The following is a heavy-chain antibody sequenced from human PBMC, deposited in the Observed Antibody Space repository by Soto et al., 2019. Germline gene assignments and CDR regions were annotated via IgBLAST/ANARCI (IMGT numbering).Heavy chain of an antibody. CDR2: IYYSGST. Sequence: QVQLQESGPGLVKPSETLSLTCTVSGGSISSYYWSWIRQPPGKGLEWIGYIYYSGSTNYNPSLHGRVPISVYTSKDRVSRTLSSVTAEDSAVFSGARRVLCFGELLVWFDPWGQGTLVTVSS. D-gene: IGHD3-10*01. CDR1: GGSISSYY. CDR3: ARRVLCFGELLVWFDP. J-gene: IGHJ5*02. V-gene: IGHV4-59*01.